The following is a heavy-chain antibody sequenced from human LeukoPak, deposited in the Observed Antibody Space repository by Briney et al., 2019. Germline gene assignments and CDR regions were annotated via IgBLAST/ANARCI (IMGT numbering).Heavy chain of an antibody. V-gene: IGHV3-66*04. Sequence: GGSLRLSCTVSGFTVSSNYMSWVRQAPGKGLEWVSVIYSGGSTYYADSVKGRFTISRDNSKNTLYLQMNSLRAEDTAVYYCARPLYYYDSSGYGYWGQGTLVTVSS. D-gene: IGHD3-22*01. CDR1: GFTVSSNY. J-gene: IGHJ4*02. CDR2: IYSGGST. CDR3: ARPLYYYDSSGYGY.